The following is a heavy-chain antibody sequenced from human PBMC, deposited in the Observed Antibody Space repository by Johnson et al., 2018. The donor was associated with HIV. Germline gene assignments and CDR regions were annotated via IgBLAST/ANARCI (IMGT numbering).Heavy chain of an antibody. V-gene: IGHV3-66*02. D-gene: IGHD3-16*01. Sequence: VQLVESGGGLVQPGESLRLSCAASGFTVSSNYMSWVRQAPGKGLEWVSVIYSGGSTYYADSVKGRFTISRDKSKNTLYLQMNSLRPEDTAVYYCAKPMGGDDAFDIWGQGTTVTVSS. CDR3: AKPMGGDDAFDI. CDR2: IYSGGST. CDR1: GFTVSSNY. J-gene: IGHJ3*02.